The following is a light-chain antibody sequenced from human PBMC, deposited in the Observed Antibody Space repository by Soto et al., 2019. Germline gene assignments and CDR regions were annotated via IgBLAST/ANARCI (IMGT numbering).Light chain of an antibody. V-gene: IGKV3-20*01. CDR2: GAS. Sequence: EIVLTQSPGTLSLSPGERATLSCRASQSVSSNYLAWYQQEPGQAPRFLIYGASTRANGIPDRFSGSGSGTDFTLTISRLEPEDFAVYYCQQYGSSPSITFGQGTRLEIK. CDR1: QSVSSNY. CDR3: QQYGSSPSIT. J-gene: IGKJ5*01.